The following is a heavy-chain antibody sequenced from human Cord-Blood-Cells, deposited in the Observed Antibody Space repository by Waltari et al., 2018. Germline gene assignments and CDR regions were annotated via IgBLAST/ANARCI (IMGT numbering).Heavy chain of an antibody. J-gene: IGHJ4*02. D-gene: IGHD3-22*01. CDR2: IYYSGST. V-gene: IGHV4-39*01. Sequence: QLQLQESGPGLVQPSETLSLTCTVPGGSITSSSYSWGWIRPPPGKGLEWIGSIYYSGSTYYNPSLKSRVTISVDTSKNQFSLKLSSVTAADTAVYYCASPGADYYDSSGYLYYFDYWGQGTLVTVSS. CDR3: ASPGADYYDSSGYLYYFDY. CDR1: GGSITSSSYS.